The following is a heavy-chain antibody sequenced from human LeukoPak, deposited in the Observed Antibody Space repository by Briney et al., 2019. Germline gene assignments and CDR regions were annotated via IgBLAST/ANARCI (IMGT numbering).Heavy chain of an antibody. D-gene: IGHD2-2*02. CDR1: GFTFSNYG. CDR3: AKTEAPAAIRAGSDY. J-gene: IGHJ4*02. Sequence: GGSLRLSCAASGFTFSNYGMSWVRQAPGKGLEWVSTISGSGSATYNAGSVKGRFTTSRDNSNNTLYLQMNSLRAEDTAVYYCAKTEAPAAIRAGSDYWGPGTLVTVSS. V-gene: IGHV3-23*01. CDR2: ISGSGSAT.